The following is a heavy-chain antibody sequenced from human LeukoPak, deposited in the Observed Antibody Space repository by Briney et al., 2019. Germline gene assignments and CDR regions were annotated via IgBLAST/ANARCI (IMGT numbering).Heavy chain of an antibody. D-gene: IGHD6-19*01. J-gene: IGHJ4*02. CDR3: ARLIAVAGTGGGLYYFDY. V-gene: IGHV5-51*01. Sequence: GESLKISCKGSGCSFTSYWIGWVRQMPGKGLEWMGIIYPGDSDTRYSPSFQGQVTISADKSISTAYLQWSSLKASDTAMYYCARLIAVAGTGGGLYYFDYWGQGTLVTVSS. CDR1: GCSFTSYW. CDR2: IYPGDSDT.